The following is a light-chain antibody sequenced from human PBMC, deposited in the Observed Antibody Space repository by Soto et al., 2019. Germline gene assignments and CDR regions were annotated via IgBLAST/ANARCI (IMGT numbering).Light chain of an antibody. CDR3: AAWDDSLNGDVV. J-gene: IGLJ2*01. V-gene: IGLV1-44*01. CDR1: SSNIGSNT. Sequence: QPVLTQPPSASGTPGQRVTISCSGRSSNIGSNTVNWYQQLPGTAPKLLIYSNNQRPSGVPDRFSGSKSGTSASLAISGLQSEDEADYYCAAWDDSLNGDVVFGGGTKLTVL. CDR2: SNN.